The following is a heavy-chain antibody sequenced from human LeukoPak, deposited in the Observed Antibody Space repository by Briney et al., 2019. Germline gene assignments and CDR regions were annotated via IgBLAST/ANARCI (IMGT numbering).Heavy chain of an antibody. D-gene: IGHD3-22*01. J-gene: IGHJ4*02. Sequence: SETLSLTCNVSGGSISRSSYYGGWIRQPPGKGLEWIGSIYYSGSTYYNPSLKSRITISVDTSKNQFYLRLTSVTAADTAAYYCATAGGYYYDSSGYYPFDSWGQGTLVTVSS. CDR2: IYYSGST. V-gene: IGHV4-39*01. CDR1: GGSISRSSYY. CDR3: ATAGGYYYDSSGYYPFDS.